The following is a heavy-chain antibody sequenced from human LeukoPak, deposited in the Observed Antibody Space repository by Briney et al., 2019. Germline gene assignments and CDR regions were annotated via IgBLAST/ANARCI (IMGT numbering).Heavy chain of an antibody. CDR1: GFTFSNYA. CDR2: ISGSGGST. D-gene: IGHD3-22*01. Sequence: GGSLRLSCAASGFTFSNYAMSWVRQAPGKGLEWVSAISGSGGSTYYADSVKGRFTISRDNSKSTLYLQMNSLRAEDTAVYYCAKRTPPASYDSSGYRVYYFDYWGPGTLVTVSS. V-gene: IGHV3-23*01. J-gene: IGHJ4*02. CDR3: AKRTPPASYDSSGYRVYYFDY.